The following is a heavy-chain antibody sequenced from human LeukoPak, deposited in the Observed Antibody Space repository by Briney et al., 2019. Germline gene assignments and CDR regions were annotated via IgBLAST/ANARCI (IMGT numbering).Heavy chain of an antibody. D-gene: IGHD3-3*01. Sequence: GRSLRLSCAASGFTFSSYGMHWVRQAPGKGLEWVAVISYDGSNKYYADSVKGRFTISRDNSKNSLYLQMNSLRAEDTALYYCAKGPDFGVVTAPDVWGQGTTVTVSS. J-gene: IGHJ6*02. CDR1: GFTFSSYG. CDR3: AKGPDFGVVTAPDV. V-gene: IGHV3-30*18. CDR2: ISYDGSNK.